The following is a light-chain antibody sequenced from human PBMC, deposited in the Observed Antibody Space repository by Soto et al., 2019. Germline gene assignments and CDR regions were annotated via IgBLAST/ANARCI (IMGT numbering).Light chain of an antibody. J-gene: IGKJ5*01. CDR1: QGISNY. CDR2: TAS. V-gene: IGKV1-9*01. Sequence: DIQLTQSPSFLSASVGDRVTIGGRASQGISNYLAWYQQKPGKAPNLLIHTASSLQTGVPSRFSGSGSGTEFTLTISSLQPEDFATYYCQQRHSYPITFGQGTRLEIK. CDR3: QQRHSYPIT.